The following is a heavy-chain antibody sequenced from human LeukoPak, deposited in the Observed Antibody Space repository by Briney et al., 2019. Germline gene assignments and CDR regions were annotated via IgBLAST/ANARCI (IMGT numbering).Heavy chain of an antibody. V-gene: IGHV3-74*01. Sequence: GGSLRLSCAASGFTFSSYWMHWVRQAPGKGLVWVSRIDSDGSSISYADSVKGRFTISRDNSKDTLYLQMNSLRPEDTAVYYCARDPRGPTGYDHSGRDSFDYWGQGTLVTVSS. J-gene: IGHJ4*02. CDR2: IDSDGSSI. D-gene: IGHD3-22*01. CDR3: ARDPRGPTGYDHSGRDSFDY. CDR1: GFTFSSYW.